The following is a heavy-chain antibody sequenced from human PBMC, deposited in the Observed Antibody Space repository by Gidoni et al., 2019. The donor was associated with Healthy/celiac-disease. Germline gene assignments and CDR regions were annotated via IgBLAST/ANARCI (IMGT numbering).Heavy chain of an antibody. D-gene: IGHD3-9*01. CDR2: ISGDGGST. Sequence: EVKLVESGGGVVQPGGSLRLSCAASGFTFDDYAMHWVRQAPGKGLEWVSLISGDGGSTYYADSVKGRFTISRDNSKNSLYLQMNSLRTEDTALYYCAKDRYDILTGYYIDYFDYWGQGTLVTVSS. CDR3: AKDRYDILTGYYIDYFDY. CDR1: GFTFDDYA. V-gene: IGHV3-43*02. J-gene: IGHJ4*02.